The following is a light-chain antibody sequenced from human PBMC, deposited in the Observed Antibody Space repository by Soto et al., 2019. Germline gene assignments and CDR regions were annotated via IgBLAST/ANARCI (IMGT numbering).Light chain of an antibody. CDR1: QTISSW. V-gene: IGKV1-5*03. Sequence: DIQMTQSPSTLSGSVGDRVTITCRASQTISSWLAWYQQKPGKAPKLLIYKVSTLKSGVPSRFSGSGSGTEFTLTISSLQPDDFETYYCQHYNSYSEAFGQGTKVDIK. J-gene: IGKJ1*01. CDR3: QHYNSYSEA. CDR2: KVS.